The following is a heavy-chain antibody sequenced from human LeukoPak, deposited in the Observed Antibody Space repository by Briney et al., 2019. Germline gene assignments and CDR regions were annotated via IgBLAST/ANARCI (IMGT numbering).Heavy chain of an antibody. D-gene: IGHD6-6*01. CDR1: GGSVSSGSYY. Sequence: SETLSLTCTVSGGSVSSGSYYWSWIRQPPGKGLEWIGYIYYSGSTNYNPSLKSRVTISVDTSKNQFSLKLSSVTAADTAVYYCARDNIAARPIIGFGPWGQGTLVTVSS. CDR2: IYYSGST. V-gene: IGHV4-61*01. J-gene: IGHJ5*02. CDR3: ARDNIAARPIIGFGP.